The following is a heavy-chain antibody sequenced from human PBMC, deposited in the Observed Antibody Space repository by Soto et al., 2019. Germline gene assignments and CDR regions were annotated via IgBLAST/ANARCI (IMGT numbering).Heavy chain of an antibody. V-gene: IGHV4-30-4*01. CDR3: ARNYYGSGSPQDYYGMDV. CDR2: IYYSGRT. CDR1: GGSISSGDYY. J-gene: IGHJ6*02. Sequence: SETLSLTCTVSGGSISSGDYYWSWIRQPPGKGLEWIGYIYYSGRTYYNPSLKSRVTISVDTSKNQFSLKLSSVTAAAPAVYYCARNYYGSGSPQDYYGMDVWGQGTTVTVSS. D-gene: IGHD3-10*01.